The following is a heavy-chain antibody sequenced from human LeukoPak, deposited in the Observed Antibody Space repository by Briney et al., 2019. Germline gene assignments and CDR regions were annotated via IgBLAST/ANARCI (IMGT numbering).Heavy chain of an antibody. D-gene: IGHD5-24*01. CDR3: ARTIVEMATITDY. V-gene: IGHV4-59*12. J-gene: IGHJ4*02. Sequence: SETLSLTCTVSGGSISSYYWSWIRQPPGKGLEWIGYIYYSGSTNYNPSLKSRVTISVDTSKNQFSLKLSSVTAADTAVYYCARTIVEMATITDYWGQGTLVTVSS. CDR1: GGSISSYY. CDR2: IYYSGST.